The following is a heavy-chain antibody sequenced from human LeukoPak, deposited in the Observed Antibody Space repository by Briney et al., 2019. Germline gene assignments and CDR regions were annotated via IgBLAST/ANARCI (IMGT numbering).Heavy chain of an antibody. CDR3: ARSLGGLYSSGWLDY. CDR2: ISYDGSNK. J-gene: IGHJ4*02. Sequence: GGSLRLSCAASGFTFSSYAMHWVRQAPGKGLEWVAVISYDGSNKYYADSVKGRFTISRDNSKNTLYLQMNSLRAEDTAVYYCARSLGGLYSSGWLDYWGQGTLVTVSS. CDR1: GFTFSSYA. V-gene: IGHV3-30*14. D-gene: IGHD6-19*01.